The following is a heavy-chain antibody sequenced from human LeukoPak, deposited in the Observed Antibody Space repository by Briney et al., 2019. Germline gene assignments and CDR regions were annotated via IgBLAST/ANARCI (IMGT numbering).Heavy chain of an antibody. Sequence: ASVKVSCNASGYTFTSYYMHWVRQAPGQGLEWMGIINPSGGSTSYAQKFQGRVTMTRDMSTSTVYMELSSLRSEDTAVYYCARLGGYDPDFDYWGQGTLVTVSS. CDR3: ARLGGYDPDFDY. J-gene: IGHJ4*02. V-gene: IGHV1-46*01. CDR1: GYTFTSYY. CDR2: INPSGGST. D-gene: IGHD5-12*01.